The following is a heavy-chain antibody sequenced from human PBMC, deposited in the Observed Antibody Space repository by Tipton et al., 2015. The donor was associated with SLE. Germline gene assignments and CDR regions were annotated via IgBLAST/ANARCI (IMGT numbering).Heavy chain of an antibody. J-gene: IGHJ6*02. CDR1: GFTFSSYG. V-gene: IGHV3-30*02. D-gene: IGHD5-12*01. Sequence: SLRLSCAASGFTFSSYGMHWVRQAPGKGLAWVAFIRYDGSNKYFADSVKGRFTISRDNSKNTLYLQMNSLRAADTAVYYCAKDGGGGGYRGRDGMDVWGQGTTVTVSS. CDR3: AKDGGGGGYRGRDGMDV. CDR2: IRYDGSNK.